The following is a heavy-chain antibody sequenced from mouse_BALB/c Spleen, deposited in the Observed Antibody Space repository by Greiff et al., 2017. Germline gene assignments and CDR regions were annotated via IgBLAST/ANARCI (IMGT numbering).Heavy chain of an antibody. CDR1: GYSITSDYA. CDR3: ARFTTAPAWFAY. V-gene: IGHV3-2*02. J-gene: IGHJ3*01. Sequence: EVQGVESGPGLVKPSQSLSLTCTVTGYSITSDYAWNWIRQFPGNKLEWMGYISYSGSTSYNPSLKSRISITRDTSKNQFFLQLNSVTTEDTATDDCARFTTAPAWFAYWGQGTLVTVSA. CDR2: ISYSGST. D-gene: IGHD1-2*01.